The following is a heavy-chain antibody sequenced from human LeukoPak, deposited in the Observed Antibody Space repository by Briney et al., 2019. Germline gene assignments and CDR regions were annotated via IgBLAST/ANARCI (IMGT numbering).Heavy chain of an antibody. V-gene: IGHV3-30*04. J-gene: IGHJ4*02. CDR3: ARDPYSSGWYDY. Sequence: GGSLRLSCAASGLTFISYAMHWVRQAPGKGLEWVAVISYDGSNKYYADSVKGRFTISRDNSKNTLYLQMNSLRAEDTAVYYCARDPYSSGWYDYWGQGTLVTVSS. CDR1: GLTFISYA. CDR2: ISYDGSNK. D-gene: IGHD6-19*01.